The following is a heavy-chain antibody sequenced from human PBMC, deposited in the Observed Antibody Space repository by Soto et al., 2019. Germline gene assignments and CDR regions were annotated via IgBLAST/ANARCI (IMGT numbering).Heavy chain of an antibody. D-gene: IGHD2-15*01. CDR1: GYTLTELS. Sequence: ASVKVSCKVSGYTLTELSMHWVRQAPGKGLEWMGGFDPEDGETIYAQKFQGQITISADTSTSTAYLQWSSLKASDTAMYYCMARLYDVVGVLELFHHWGQGTLVTVSS. V-gene: IGHV1-24*01. CDR3: MARLYDVVGVLELFHH. CDR2: FDPEDGET. J-gene: IGHJ1*01.